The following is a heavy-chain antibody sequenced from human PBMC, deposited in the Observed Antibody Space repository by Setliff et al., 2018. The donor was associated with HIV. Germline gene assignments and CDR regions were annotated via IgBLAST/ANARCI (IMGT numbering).Heavy chain of an antibody. D-gene: IGHD3-22*01. Sequence: GGSQRLSCATSGFTFSNYAINWVRQPPGQGLEWVSAISGGGISTYYADSVKGRFTISRDNSKNTLYLQMNSLTDADTALYYCVKVPGSGIVRYFDYWGQGTLVTVSS. V-gene: IGHV3-23*01. J-gene: IGHJ4*02. CDR2: ISGGGIST. CDR3: VKVPGSGIVRYFDY. CDR1: GFTFSNYA.